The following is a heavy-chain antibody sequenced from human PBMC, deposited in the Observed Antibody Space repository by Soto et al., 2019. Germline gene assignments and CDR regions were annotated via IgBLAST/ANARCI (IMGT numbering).Heavy chain of an antibody. J-gene: IGHJ5*02. CDR3: ARDNPNYIVFAGGHCSGGSCYRFWFDP. V-gene: IGHV4-30-4*01. CDR2: IYYSGNT. D-gene: IGHD2-15*01. CDR1: GDSISSGDYY. Sequence: SETLSLTCTVSGDSISSGDYYRSWIRQPPGKGLEWIGCIYYSGNTYYNPSLKSRFSISVDTSKNQFSLKLSSVTAADTAVYYCARDNPNYIVFAGGHCSGGSCYRFWFDPWGQGTLVTVSS.